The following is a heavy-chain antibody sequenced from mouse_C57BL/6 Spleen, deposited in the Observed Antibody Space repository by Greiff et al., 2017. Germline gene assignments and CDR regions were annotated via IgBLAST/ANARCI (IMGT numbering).Heavy chain of an antibody. Sequence: VQLQQPGAELVKPGASVKLSCKASGYTFTSYWMHWVKQRPGQGLEWIGMIHPNSGSTNYNEKFKSKATLTVDKSSSTAYMQLSSLTSEDSAVYYCARDIYYGISYRYFDVWGTGTTVTVSS. CDR2: IHPNSGST. J-gene: IGHJ1*03. CDR1: GYTFTSYW. D-gene: IGHD1-1*01. V-gene: IGHV1-64*01. CDR3: ARDIYYGISYRYFDV.